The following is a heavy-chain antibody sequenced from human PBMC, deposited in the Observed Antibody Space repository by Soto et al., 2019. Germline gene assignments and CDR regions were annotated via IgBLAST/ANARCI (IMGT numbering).Heavy chain of an antibody. CDR3: ARGRGYCSSTSCYTYYYYYYMDV. D-gene: IGHD2-2*02. Sequence: PSETLSLTCAVYGGSFSGYYWSWIRQPPGKGLERIGEINHSGSTNYNPSLKSRVTISVDTSKNQFSLKLSSVTAADTAVYYCARGRGYCSSTSCYTYYYYYYMDVWGKGTTVTVSS. J-gene: IGHJ6*03. CDR1: GGSFSGYY. V-gene: IGHV4-34*01. CDR2: INHSGST.